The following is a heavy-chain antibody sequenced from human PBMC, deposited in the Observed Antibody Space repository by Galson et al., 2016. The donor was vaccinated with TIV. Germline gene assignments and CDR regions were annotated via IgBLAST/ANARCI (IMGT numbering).Heavy chain of an antibody. Sequence: SLRLSCAASGFTLSDYSMTWIRQAPGQGLEWLSYISYSGSPKYDADSMKGRLTISRGIAKNSIYLDMSGLRAEDTAVYYCARYSGQYYAMDVWGQGTTVTVSS. CDR1: GFTLSDYS. D-gene: IGHD1-26*01. CDR2: ISYSGSPK. J-gene: IGHJ6*02. CDR3: ARYSGQYYAMDV. V-gene: IGHV3-11*01.